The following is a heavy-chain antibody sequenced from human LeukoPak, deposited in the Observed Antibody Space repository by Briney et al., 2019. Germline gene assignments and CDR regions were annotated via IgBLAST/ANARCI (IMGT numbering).Heavy chain of an antibody. CDR1: GFTLSSYE. J-gene: IGHJ4*02. D-gene: IGHD3-10*01. Sequence: GGSLRLSCAASGFTLSSYEMIWVRQAPGKGLEWVSYISSSGSTIYYADSVKGRFTISRDNAKNSLYLQMNSLRAEDTAVYYCAKDKRITIVRGVIPRAHYFDYWGQGTLVTVSS. CDR2: ISSSGSTI. V-gene: IGHV3-48*03. CDR3: AKDKRITIVRGVIPRAHYFDY.